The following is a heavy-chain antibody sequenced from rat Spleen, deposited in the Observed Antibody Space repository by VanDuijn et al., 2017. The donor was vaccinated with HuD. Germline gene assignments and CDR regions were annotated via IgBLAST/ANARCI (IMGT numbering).Heavy chain of an antibody. V-gene: IGHV2-47*01. D-gene: IGHD1-9*01. CDR1: GSSLTSNS. J-gene: IGHJ2*01. Sequence: QVQLKESGPGLVQPSQTLSLTCTVSGSSLTSNSVSWIRQPPGKGLEWMGVIWTGGGTAYNSLLKSRLSISRDISKSQVFLKMNSLQTEDTATYYCAREDYGYTYGDYWGQGVMVTVSS. CDR2: IWTGGGT. CDR3: AREDYGYTYGDY.